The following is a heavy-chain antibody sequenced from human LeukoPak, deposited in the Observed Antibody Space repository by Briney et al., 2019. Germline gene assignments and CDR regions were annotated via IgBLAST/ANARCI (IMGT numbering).Heavy chain of an antibody. CDR3: ARILNWNDRWFDP. CDR2: ISYTGST. CDR1: GGSISSYY. J-gene: IGHJ5*02. Sequence: PSETLSLTCTVSGGSISSYYWNWIRQPPGKGLEWIGYISYTGSTNYNPSLKSRVTISVDTSKNQFSLKLSSVTAADTAVYYCARILNWNDRWFDPWGQGTLVTVSS. D-gene: IGHD1-1*01. V-gene: IGHV4-59*08.